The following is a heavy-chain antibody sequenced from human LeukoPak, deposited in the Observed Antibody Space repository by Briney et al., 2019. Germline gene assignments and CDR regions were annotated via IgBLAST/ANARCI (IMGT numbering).Heavy chain of an antibody. V-gene: IGHV5-51*01. CDR2: IYPGDSDT. CDR1: GYSFTSYW. Sequence: GESLKISCKGSGYSFTSYWIGWVRQMPGKGLEWMGIIYPGDSDTRYSPSFQGQVTISADKSISTAYLQWSSLKASDTAMYYCARHGGAGYSGYDSRYYFDYWGRGTLVTVSS. CDR3: ARHGGAGYSGYDSRYYFDY. D-gene: IGHD5-12*01. J-gene: IGHJ4*02.